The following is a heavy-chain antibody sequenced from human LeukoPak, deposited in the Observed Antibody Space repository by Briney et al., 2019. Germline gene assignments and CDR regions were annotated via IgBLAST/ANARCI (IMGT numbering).Heavy chain of an antibody. CDR2: IYYSGST. CDR1: GGSISSSSYY. CDR3: ARPDYSGYDWD. Sequence: PSETLSLTCTVSGGSISSSSYYWGWIRQPPGKGQEWIGSIYYSGSTYYNPSLKSRVTISVDTSKNQYSLKLSSVTAADTAVYYCARPDYSGYDWDWGQGTLVTVSS. J-gene: IGHJ4*02. D-gene: IGHD5-12*01. V-gene: IGHV4-39*01.